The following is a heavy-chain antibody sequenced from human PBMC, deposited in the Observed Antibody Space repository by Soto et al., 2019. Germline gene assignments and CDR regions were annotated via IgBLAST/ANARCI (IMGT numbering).Heavy chain of an antibody. D-gene: IGHD2-15*01. J-gene: IGHJ6*02. Sequence: AASVKVSCKVSGYTLTELSMHWVRQAPGKGLEWMGGFDPEDGETIYAQKFQGRVTMTEDTSTDTAYMELSSLRSEDTAVYYCATCVVVVGATRLVYYYGMDVWGQGTTVTVSS. CDR1: GYTLTELS. V-gene: IGHV1-24*01. CDR3: ATCVVVVGATRLVYYYGMDV. CDR2: FDPEDGET.